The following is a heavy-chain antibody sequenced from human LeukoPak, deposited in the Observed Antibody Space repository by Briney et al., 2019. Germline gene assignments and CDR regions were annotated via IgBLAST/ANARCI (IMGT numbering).Heavy chain of an antibody. D-gene: IGHD6-13*01. CDR3: ARDPGAAADYYYYYYMDV. J-gene: IGHJ6*03. V-gene: IGHV4-61*02. CDR2: IYASGST. Sequence: SQTLSLTCTVSGGSISSGSYYWSWIRQPAGKGLEWIGRIYASGSTNYNPSLKSRVTISVDTSKNQFSLKLSSVTAADTDVYYCARDPGAAADYYYYYYMDVWGKGTTVTVSS. CDR1: GGSISSGSYY.